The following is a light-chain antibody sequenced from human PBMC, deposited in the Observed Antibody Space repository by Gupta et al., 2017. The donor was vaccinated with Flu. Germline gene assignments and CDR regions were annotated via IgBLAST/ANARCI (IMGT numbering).Light chain of an antibody. J-gene: IGLJ2*01. CDR1: ALSKQY. V-gene: IGLV3-25*02. CDR3: RSADITGSFRV. Sequence: SDELTQPPSMSVSPGQTARITCFGDALSKQYAYWFQQKPGQAPQAIIFKDTERPSGIPARFSGTSSGTRVTLIISGVQVEDEADYYCRSADITGSFRVFGGGTKLTVL. CDR2: KDT.